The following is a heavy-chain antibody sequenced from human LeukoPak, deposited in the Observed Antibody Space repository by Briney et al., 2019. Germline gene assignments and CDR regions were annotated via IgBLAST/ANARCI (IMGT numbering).Heavy chain of an antibody. Sequence: PLETLSLTCAVYGGSFSGYYWSWIRQPPGKGLEWIGEINHSGSTNYNPSLKSRVTISVDTSKNQFSLKLSSVTAADTAVYYCARGGVYYDSSGYSRADYWGQGTLVTVSS. V-gene: IGHV4-34*01. J-gene: IGHJ4*02. CDR3: ARGGVYYDSSGYSRADY. CDR1: GGSFSGYY. D-gene: IGHD3-22*01. CDR2: INHSGST.